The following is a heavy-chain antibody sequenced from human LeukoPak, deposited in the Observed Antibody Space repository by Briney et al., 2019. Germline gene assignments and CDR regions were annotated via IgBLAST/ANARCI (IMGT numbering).Heavy chain of an antibody. J-gene: IGHJ4*02. CDR1: GYSFTSYW. CDR3: ARLYYYDSSGYYVFDY. CDR2: IYPGDSDT. Sequence: PGESLKISCKGSGYSFTSYWIGWVRQMPGKGLEWMGIIYPGDSDTRYSPSFQGQVTISADKSISTAYLQWSSLKASDTAMYYCARLYYYDSSGYYVFDYWGQGTLVTVSS. V-gene: IGHV5-51*01. D-gene: IGHD3-22*01.